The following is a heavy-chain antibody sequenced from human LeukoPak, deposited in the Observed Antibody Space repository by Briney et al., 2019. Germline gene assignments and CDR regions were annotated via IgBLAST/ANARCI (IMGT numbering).Heavy chain of an antibody. CDR2: INPSGGST. Sequence: PSVKVSCKASGYTFTSYYMHWVRQAPGQGLEWMGIINPSGGSTSCAQKFQGRVTMTRDTSTSTVYMELSSLRSEDTAVYYCARDRVGEDTAMVTPEYYYYYYGMDVWGQGTTVTVSS. V-gene: IGHV1-46*01. CDR3: ARDRVGEDTAMVTPEYYYYYYGMDV. D-gene: IGHD5-18*01. CDR1: GYTFTSYY. J-gene: IGHJ6*02.